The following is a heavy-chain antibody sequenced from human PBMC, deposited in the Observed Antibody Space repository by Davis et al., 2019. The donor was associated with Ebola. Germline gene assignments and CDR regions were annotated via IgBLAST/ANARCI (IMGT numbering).Heavy chain of an antibody. CDR1: GGSISSYY. CDR2: IYYSGST. V-gene: IGHV4-59*08. J-gene: IGHJ4*02. Sequence: PSETLSLTCTVSGGSISSYYWSWIRQPPGKGLEWIGYIYYSGSTYYNPSLKSRVTISVDTSKNQFSLKLSSVTAADTAVYYCASRGIAARDYWGQGTLVTVSS. D-gene: IGHD6-13*01. CDR3: ASRGIAARDY.